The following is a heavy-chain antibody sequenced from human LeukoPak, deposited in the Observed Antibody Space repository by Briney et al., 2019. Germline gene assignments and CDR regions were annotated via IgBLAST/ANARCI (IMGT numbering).Heavy chain of an antibody. D-gene: IGHD6-13*01. CDR1: GGSFSGYY. CDR3: ARGEQQQLARRPSEYFQH. V-gene: IGHV4-34*01. J-gene: IGHJ1*01. Sequence: PSETLSLTCAVYGGSFSGYYWSWIRQPPGKGLEWIGEINHSGSTNYNPSLKSRVTISVDTSKNQFSLKLSSVTAAGTAVYYCARGEQQQLARRPSEYFQHWGQGTLVTVSS. CDR2: INHSGST.